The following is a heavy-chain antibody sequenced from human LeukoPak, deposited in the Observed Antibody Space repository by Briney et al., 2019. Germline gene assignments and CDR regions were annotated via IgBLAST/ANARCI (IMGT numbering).Heavy chain of an antibody. CDR2: ISYDGSNK. J-gene: IGHJ4*02. Sequence: GRSLRLSCAASGFTFSTYAMHWVRQGPGKGLEWVAVISYDGSNKYYADSVKGRFTISRDNSKNTLYLQMSSLSAEDTAVYYCARTTTPHYYGSGRYALGYWGQGTLLTVPS. CDR3: ARTTTPHYYGSGRYALGY. CDR1: GFTFSTYA. D-gene: IGHD3-10*01. V-gene: IGHV3-30-3*01.